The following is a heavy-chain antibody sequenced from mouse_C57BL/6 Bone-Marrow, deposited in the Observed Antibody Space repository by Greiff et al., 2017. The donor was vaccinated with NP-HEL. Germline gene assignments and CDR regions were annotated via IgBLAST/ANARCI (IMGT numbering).Heavy chain of an antibody. Sequence: VQLQQPGAELVMPGASVKLSCKASGYTFTSYWMHWVKQRPGQGLEWIGEIDPSDSYTNYNQKFKGKSTLTVDKSSSTAYMQLSSLTSEDSAVYYCARLLRGFDYWGQGTTLTVSS. D-gene: IGHD1-1*01. J-gene: IGHJ2*01. V-gene: IGHV1-69*01. CDR3: ARLLRGFDY. CDR2: IDPSDSYT. CDR1: GYTFTSYW.